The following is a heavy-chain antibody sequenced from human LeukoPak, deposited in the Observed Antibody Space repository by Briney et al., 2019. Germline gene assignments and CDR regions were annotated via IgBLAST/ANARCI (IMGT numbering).Heavy chain of an antibody. J-gene: IGHJ5*02. V-gene: IGHV4-34*01. Sequence: PSETLSLTCAVYGGSFSGYYWRWLRQPPGKGLEWIGEINHSGSTNYNPSLKSRVTISVARPNIQFYLKVSSVTAAETAVHYCARGPGGRIQLVRWWFDPWGQGTLVTVSS. CDR3: ARGPGGRIQLVRWWFDP. CDR1: GGSFSGYY. CDR2: INHSGST. D-gene: IGHD5-18*01.